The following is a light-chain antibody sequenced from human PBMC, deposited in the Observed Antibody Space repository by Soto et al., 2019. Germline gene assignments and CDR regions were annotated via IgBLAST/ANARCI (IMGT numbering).Light chain of an antibody. Sequence: VVLTQSPATLSLSPGERATLSCRANQPVSANYLAWYQQKPGQAPRLRIYGASSSATGIPDGFSGSGSGADFTLHLSRLEPEDFAVFCCHRYGISPFTFGRGTKVDI. CDR3: HRYGISPFT. V-gene: IGKV3-20*01. CDR2: GAS. J-gene: IGKJ3*01. CDR1: QPVSANY.